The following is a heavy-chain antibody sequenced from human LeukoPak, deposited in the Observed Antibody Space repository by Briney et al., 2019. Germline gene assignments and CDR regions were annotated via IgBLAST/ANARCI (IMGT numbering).Heavy chain of an antibody. V-gene: IGHV4-59*08. CDR1: GGSISSYY. J-gene: IGHJ4*02. CDR3: ARSQWLAYYFDY. CDR2: IYYSGST. Sequence: SETLSLTCTVSGGSISSYYWSWIRQPSGKGLDWIGNIYYSGSTNYNPSLKRRVTISVDTSKNQFSLKLSFVTAADTALYYCARSQWLAYYFDYWGQGTLVTVSS. D-gene: IGHD6-19*01.